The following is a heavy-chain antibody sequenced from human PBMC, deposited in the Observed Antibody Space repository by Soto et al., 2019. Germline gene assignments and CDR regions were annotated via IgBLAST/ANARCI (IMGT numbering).Heavy chain of an antibody. D-gene: IGHD3-9*01. CDR2: ISAYNGNT. CDR3: ASESQGVLRYFDWSPGGNWFDP. CDR1: GYTFTSYG. V-gene: IGHV1-18*04. J-gene: IGHJ5*02. Sequence: VASVKVSCKASGYTFTSYGISWVRQAPGQGLEWMGWISAYNGNTNYAQKLQGRVTMTTDTSTSTAYMELRSLRSDDTAVYYCASESQGVLRYFDWSPGGNWFDPWGQGTLVTVSS.